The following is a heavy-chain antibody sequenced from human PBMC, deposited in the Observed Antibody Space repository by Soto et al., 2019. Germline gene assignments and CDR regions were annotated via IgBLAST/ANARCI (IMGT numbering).Heavy chain of an antibody. D-gene: IGHD5-18*01. CDR1: GFSLSTSGVG. CDR2: IYWDDDK. Sequence: QITLKESGPTLVKPTQTLTLTCTFSGFSLSTSGVGVGWIRQPPGKALEWLALIYWDDDKRYSPSLKSRLTCTXXTSKNQVVLTMTNMDPVDTATYYCAHEYSYGLFDYWGQGTLVTVSS. CDR3: AHEYSYGLFDY. J-gene: IGHJ4*02. V-gene: IGHV2-5*02.